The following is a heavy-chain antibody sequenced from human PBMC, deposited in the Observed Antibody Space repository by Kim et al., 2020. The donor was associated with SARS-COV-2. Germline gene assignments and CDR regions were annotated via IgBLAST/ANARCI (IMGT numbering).Heavy chain of an antibody. CDR1: GGSFSGYY. V-gene: IGHV4-34*01. J-gene: IGHJ4*02. Sequence: SETLSLTCAVYGGSFSGYYWSWIRQPPGKGLEWIGEINHSGSTNYNPSLKSRVTISVDTSKNQFSLKLSSVTAADTAVYYCARVPANRLPHPYFDYWGQGTLVTVSS. CDR2: INHSGST. CDR3: ARVPANRLPHPYFDY.